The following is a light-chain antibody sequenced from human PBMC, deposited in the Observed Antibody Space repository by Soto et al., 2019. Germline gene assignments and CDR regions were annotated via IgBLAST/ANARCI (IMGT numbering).Light chain of an antibody. J-gene: IGKJ5*01. CDR1: QSVSSN. Sequence: EIVVTQSPATLSVXXVXXXXXXXMASQSVSSNLAWYQQKPGQAPRLLMYGASTRATGIPARFSGSGSGTEFTLTISRLDPEDSAVYYCQQYGNSPITFGQGTRLEIK. CDR3: QQYGNSPIT. CDR2: GAS. V-gene: IGKV3-15*01.